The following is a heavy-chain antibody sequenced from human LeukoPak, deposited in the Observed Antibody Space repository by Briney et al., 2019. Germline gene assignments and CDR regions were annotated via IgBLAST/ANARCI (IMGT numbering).Heavy chain of an antibody. V-gene: IGHV4-4*07. CDR2: IYMSGGT. D-gene: IGHD2-8*02. J-gene: IGHJ4*02. CDR1: GGSISTYY. CDR3: ARDDTSGPFEL. Sequence: SETLSLTCTIPGGSISTYYWSWIRQPAGKGLEWIGRIYMSGGTNYNPSLKSRVTMSVDTSKNQFSLNLGSVTAADTAVYYCARDDTSGPFELWGQGTLVTVSS.